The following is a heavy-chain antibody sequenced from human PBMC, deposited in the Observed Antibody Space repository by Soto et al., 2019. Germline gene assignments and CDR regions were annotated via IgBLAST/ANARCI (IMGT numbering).Heavy chain of an antibody. J-gene: IGHJ4*02. Sequence: QVQLVQSGAEVKKPGASAKVSCKATGYNFSSYGISWVRQAPGHGLEWMGWISGYSGHTYYAQKFQGRVTMTTDTSTNTVYMELRSLRSDDTAVYYCAREWDNKSEHSSGWYDDFWGQGTLVTVSS. CDR3: AREWDNKSEHSSGWYDDF. CDR1: GYNFSSYG. D-gene: IGHD6-19*01. CDR2: ISGYSGHT. V-gene: IGHV1-18*01.